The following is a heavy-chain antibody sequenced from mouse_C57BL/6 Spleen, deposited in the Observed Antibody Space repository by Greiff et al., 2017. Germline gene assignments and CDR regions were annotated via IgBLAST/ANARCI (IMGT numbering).Heavy chain of an antibody. J-gene: IGHJ4*01. V-gene: IGHV5-9-1*02. Sequence: EVQGVESGEGLVKPGGSLKLSCAASGFTFSSYAMSWVRQTPEKRLEWVAYISSGGDYIYYADTVKGRFTISRDNARNTLYLQMRSLKSEVTAMYYCTRDQGTYYDFRLYAMDYWGQGTSVTVSS. CDR3: TRDQGTYYDFRLYAMDY. CDR1: GFTFSSYA. CDR2: ISSGGDYI. D-gene: IGHD2-4*01.